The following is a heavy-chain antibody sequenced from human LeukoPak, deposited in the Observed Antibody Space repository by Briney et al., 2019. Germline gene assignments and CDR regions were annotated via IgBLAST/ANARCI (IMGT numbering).Heavy chain of an antibody. CDR3: ARDLLDCGGPRCTDF. J-gene: IGHJ4*02. CDR1: GFTFSSYC. CDR2: IPDDGSAA. V-gene: IGHV3-30*03. Sequence: GGTLSLSCAASGFTFSSYCMHWVRQAPGKGLEWISLIPDDGSAAYYSDTVKGRFTVSIDNYKKILYLQMDSLRTEDTAVYYCARDLLDCGGPRCTDFGGQGTLVTVSS. D-gene: IGHD2-21*01.